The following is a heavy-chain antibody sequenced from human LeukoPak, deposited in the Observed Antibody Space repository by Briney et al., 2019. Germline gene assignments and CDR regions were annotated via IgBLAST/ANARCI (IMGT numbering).Heavy chain of an antibody. J-gene: IGHJ5*02. CDR2: ISAYNGNT. V-gene: IGHV1-18*01. D-gene: IGHD2-21*01. Sequence: ASVKVSXKASGYTFTSYGISWVRQAPGQGLEWMGWISAYNGNTNYAQKLQGRVTMTTDTSTSTAYMELRSLRSDDTAVYYCARDREEFICGGDCYSSGWFDPWGQGTLVTVSS. CDR3: ARDREEFICGGDCYSSGWFDP. CDR1: GYTFTSYG.